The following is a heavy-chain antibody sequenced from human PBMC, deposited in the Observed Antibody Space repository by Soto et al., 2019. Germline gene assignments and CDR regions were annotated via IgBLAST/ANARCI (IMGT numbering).Heavy chain of an antibody. CDR3: VRDDGVAAAGPYYYYAMDV. J-gene: IGHJ6*02. Sequence: QVQLVESGGGVVRPGRSLRLSCAASGFAFNRFGVHWVRQAPGKGLEWVAVIWYDESNKFYADSVKGRFSISRDNSKNTLFLQMNSLRAEDTGVYYCVRDDGVAAAGPYYYYAMDVWGQGTTVIVSS. V-gene: IGHV3-33*01. D-gene: IGHD6-13*01. CDR1: GFAFNRFG. CDR2: IWYDESNK.